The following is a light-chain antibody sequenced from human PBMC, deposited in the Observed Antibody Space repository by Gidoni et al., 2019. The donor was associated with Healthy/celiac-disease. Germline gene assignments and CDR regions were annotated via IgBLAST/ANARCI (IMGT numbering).Light chain of an antibody. V-gene: IGLV2-14*01. CDR2: DVS. Sequence: QSALTQTASVSGSPGQSITISCTGTRSDVGGYNYVSWYQQHPGKAPKLMIYDVSNRPSGVSNRFSGSKSGNTASLTISELQAEDEADYYCSSYTSSSTLYVFGTGTKVTVL. J-gene: IGLJ1*01. CDR1: RSDVGGYNY. CDR3: SSYTSSSTLYV.